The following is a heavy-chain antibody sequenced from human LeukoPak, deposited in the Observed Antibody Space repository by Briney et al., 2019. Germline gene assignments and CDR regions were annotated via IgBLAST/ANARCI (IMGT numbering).Heavy chain of an antibody. CDR1: GFTFDDYA. V-gene: IGHV3-9*01. CDR2: ISWNSGSI. CDR3: ASLVAVAGPLENDY. J-gene: IGHJ4*02. D-gene: IGHD6-19*01. Sequence: GGSLRLSCAASGFTFDDYAMHWVRQAPGKGLEWVSGISWNSGSIGYADSVKGRFTISRDNAKNSLYLQMNSLRAEDTAVYYCASLVAVAGPLENDYWGQGTLVTVSS.